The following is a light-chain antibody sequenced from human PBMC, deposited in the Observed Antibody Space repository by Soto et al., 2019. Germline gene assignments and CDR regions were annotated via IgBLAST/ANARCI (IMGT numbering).Light chain of an antibody. J-gene: IGKJ3*01. CDR2: EAS. V-gene: IGKV1-33*01. Sequence: DIQMTQSPSSLSASVGDRVTITCQASQDITSYLNWYQHKPGKAPKLLIYEASIVEAVVPPRFSGSGSGTDFTLTISSLQPEDVATYYCQHCDYLPIFGPGTTVDFK. CDR1: QDITSY. CDR3: QHCDYLPI.